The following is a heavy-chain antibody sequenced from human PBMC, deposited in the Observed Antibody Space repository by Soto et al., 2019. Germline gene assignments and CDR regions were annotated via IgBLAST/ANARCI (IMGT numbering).Heavy chain of an antibody. V-gene: IGHV5-51*01. CDR2: IFPGDSQA. Sequence: EVQVVQSGAEVKKPGESLTISCETSGYVFSDYWIGWARQMPGKGLEWVGIIFPGDSQARYSPSFQGQVTMSVDKSITAAYLRWSSLKASDTATYYCARQGYSYGLSVGMDVW. CDR3: ARQGYSYGLSVGMDV. J-gene: IGHJ6*01. D-gene: IGHD5-18*01. CDR1: GYVFSDYW.